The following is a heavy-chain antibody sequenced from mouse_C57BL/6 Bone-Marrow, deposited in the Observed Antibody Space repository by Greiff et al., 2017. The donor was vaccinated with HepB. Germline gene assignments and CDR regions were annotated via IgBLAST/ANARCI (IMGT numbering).Heavy chain of an antibody. Sequence: LQESGAELARPGASVKLSCKASGYTFTSYGISWVKQRTGQGLEWIGEIYPRSGNTYYNEKFKGKATLTADKSSSTAYMELRSLTSEDSAVYFCARRPDYYGSGAWFAYWGQGTLVTVSA. CDR3: ARRPDYYGSGAWFAY. CDR1: GYTFTSYG. D-gene: IGHD1-1*01. CDR2: IYPRSGNT. V-gene: IGHV1-81*01. J-gene: IGHJ3*01.